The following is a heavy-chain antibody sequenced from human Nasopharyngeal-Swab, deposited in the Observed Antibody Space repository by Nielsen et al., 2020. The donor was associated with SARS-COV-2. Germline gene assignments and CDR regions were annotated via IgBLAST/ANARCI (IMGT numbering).Heavy chain of an antibody. CDR2: IYPGDSDT. V-gene: IGHV5-51*01. CDR3: ASLPNPYQGWFDP. CDR1: GYSFTSYW. D-gene: IGHD2-2*01. J-gene: IGHJ5*02. Sequence: GESLKISCKGSGYSFTSYWIGWVRQMPGKGPEWMGIIYPGDSDTRYSPSFQGQVTISADKSISTAYLQWSSLKASDTAMYYCASLPNPYQGWFDPWGQGTLVTVSS.